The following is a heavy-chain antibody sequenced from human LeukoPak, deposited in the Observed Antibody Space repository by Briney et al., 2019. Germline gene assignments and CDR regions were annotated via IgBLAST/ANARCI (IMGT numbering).Heavy chain of an antibody. CDR2: IYVTGST. V-gene: IGHV4-4*07. Sequence: SETLSLTWTVSGGSIINYYWSWIRQPAGTGLEWVGRIYVTGSTIYNPSLQSRLSMSVDTSKNQFSLRLTSVTAADTAVYYCARLKYYDSTGYSPGYYMDVWGKGITVTVSS. CDR1: GGSIINYY. J-gene: IGHJ6*03. D-gene: IGHD3-22*01. CDR3: ARLKYYDSTGYSPGYYMDV.